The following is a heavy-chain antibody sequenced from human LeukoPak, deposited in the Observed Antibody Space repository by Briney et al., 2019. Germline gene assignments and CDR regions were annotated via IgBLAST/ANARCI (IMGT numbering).Heavy chain of an antibody. D-gene: IGHD4-17*01. CDR1: GGTFSSYA. CDR2: IIPIFGTA. Sequence: ASVKVSCKASGGTFSSYAISWVRQAPGQGLEWMGGIIPIFGTANYAQKFQGRVTITTDESTSTAYMELSSLRSDDTAVYYCARSYGDYDYYYYMDVWGKGTTVTVSS. J-gene: IGHJ6*03. CDR3: ARSYGDYDYYYYMDV. V-gene: IGHV1-69*05.